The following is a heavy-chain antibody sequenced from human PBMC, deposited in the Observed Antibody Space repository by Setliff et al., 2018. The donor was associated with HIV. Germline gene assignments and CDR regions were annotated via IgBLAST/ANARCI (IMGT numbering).Heavy chain of an antibody. V-gene: IGHV3-23*01. CDR1: GLTFSTYG. CDR2: ISGNGDGT. CDR3: VKGRQSWSFAELDV. D-gene: IGHD3-16*01. Sequence: GGSLRPSCEASGLTFSTYGMSWVRQAPGKGLEWVSGISGNGDGTFYVDSVKGRFTISRDNSKNTLYLQMNSLRVEDTAVYHGVKGRQSWSFAELDVWGKGTTVTVSS. J-gene: IGHJ6*04.